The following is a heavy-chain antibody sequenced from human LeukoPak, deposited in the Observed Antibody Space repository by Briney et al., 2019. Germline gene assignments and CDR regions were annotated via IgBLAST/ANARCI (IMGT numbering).Heavy chain of an antibody. CDR1: GFTFSSYG. Sequence: GESLRLSCAASGFTFSSYGMHWVRQAPGKGLEWVAFIRYDGSNKYYADSVKGRFTISRDNSKNTLYLQMNSLRPEDTAVYYCAKVVSSSWGYFDYWGQGTLVTVSS. J-gene: IGHJ4*02. V-gene: IGHV3-30*02. D-gene: IGHD6-13*01. CDR2: IRYDGSNK. CDR3: AKVVSSSWGYFDY.